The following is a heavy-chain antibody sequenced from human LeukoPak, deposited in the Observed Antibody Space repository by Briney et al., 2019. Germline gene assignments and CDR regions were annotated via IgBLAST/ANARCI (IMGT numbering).Heavy chain of an antibody. Sequence: SETLSLTCTVSGGSVSSGSYYWSWIRQPPGKGLEWIGYIYYSGSTNYNPSLKSRVTISVDTSKNQFSLELSSVTAADTAVYYCARGRNYDILTGYYSWFDPWGQGTLVTVSS. CDR1: GGSVSSGSYY. CDR2: IYYSGST. V-gene: IGHV4-61*01. J-gene: IGHJ5*02. CDR3: ARGRNYDILTGYYSWFDP. D-gene: IGHD3-9*01.